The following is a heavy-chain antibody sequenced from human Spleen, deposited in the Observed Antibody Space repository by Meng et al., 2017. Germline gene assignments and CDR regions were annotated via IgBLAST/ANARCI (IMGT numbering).Heavy chain of an antibody. CDR2: ISAYNGNT. V-gene: IGHV1-18*01. Sequence: ASVKVSCKASGYTFTSYGISWVRQAPGQGLEWMGWISAYNGNTNYAQRLQGRVTMTTDTSISTAYMELSRLRSDDTAVYYCARGWSTSSPHYWGQGTLVTVSS. CDR1: GYTFTSYG. J-gene: IGHJ4*02. D-gene: IGHD6-13*01. CDR3: ARGWSTSSPHY.